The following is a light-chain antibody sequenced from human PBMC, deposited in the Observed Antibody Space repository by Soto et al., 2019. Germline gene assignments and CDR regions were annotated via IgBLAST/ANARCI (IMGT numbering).Light chain of an antibody. Sequence: QSALPQPASGSGSPGQSITFSCTGTSSDIGAFNYVSWYQHHPGKAPKLLIYDVTDRPSGVSDRFSGSKSGTTASLTISGLQAEDEADYFCSSYTSINTVVVFGGGTKLTVL. J-gene: IGLJ3*02. CDR2: DVT. CDR3: SSYTSINTVVV. V-gene: IGLV2-14*03. CDR1: SSDIGAFNY.